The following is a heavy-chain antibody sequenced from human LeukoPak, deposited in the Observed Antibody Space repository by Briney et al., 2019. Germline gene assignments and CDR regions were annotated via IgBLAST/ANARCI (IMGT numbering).Heavy chain of an antibody. CDR3: AREYSYMDV. CDR2: ISSGGST. Sequence: GGSLRLSCAASGFTFSSYWMSWVRQAPGQGLEWVSGISSGGSTYYADSVKGRFTISRDNSKNTLYLQMSSLRAEDTAIYYCAREYSYMDVWGKGTTVTVSS. V-gene: IGHV3-23*01. CDR1: GFTFSSYW. J-gene: IGHJ6*03.